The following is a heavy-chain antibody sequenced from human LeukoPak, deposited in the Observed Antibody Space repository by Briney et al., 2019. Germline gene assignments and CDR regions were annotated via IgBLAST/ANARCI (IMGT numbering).Heavy chain of an antibody. J-gene: IGHJ4*02. CDR2: IRYDGSNK. CDR3: AKSLDYGGNRARLDF. D-gene: IGHD4-23*01. CDR1: GFTFSSYG. V-gene: IGHV3-30*02. Sequence: GGSLRLSCAASGFTFSSYGMHWVRQAPGKGLEWVAFIRYDGSNKYYARSVKGRFTVSRDNSKNTLYLQMNSLRVDDTAVYYCAKSLDYGGNRARLDFWGQGTLVTVSS.